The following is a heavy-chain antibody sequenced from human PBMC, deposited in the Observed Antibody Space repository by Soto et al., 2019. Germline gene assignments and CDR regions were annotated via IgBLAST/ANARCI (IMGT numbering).Heavy chain of an antibody. Sequence: AASVKVSCKASGGTFSSYAISRVRQAPGQGLEWMGGIIPIFGTANYAQKFQGRVTITADESTSTAYMELSSLRSEDTAVYYCARDVYYDSSGQSHDAFDIWGQGTMVTVSS. V-gene: IGHV1-69*13. J-gene: IGHJ3*02. CDR3: ARDVYYDSSGQSHDAFDI. CDR2: IIPIFGTA. D-gene: IGHD3-22*01. CDR1: GGTFSSYA.